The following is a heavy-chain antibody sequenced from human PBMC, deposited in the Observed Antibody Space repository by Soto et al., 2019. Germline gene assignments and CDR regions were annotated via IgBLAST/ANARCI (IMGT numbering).Heavy chain of an antibody. D-gene: IGHD2-21*02. V-gene: IGHV4-39*01. CDR3: ARQRGDPKSNWFDP. J-gene: IGHJ5*02. Sequence: PSETLSLTCTVSGGSISSSSYYWGWIRQPPGKGLEWIGSIYYSGSTYYNPSLKSRVTISVDTSKNQFSLKLSSVTAADTAVYYCARQRGDPKSNWFDPWGQGTLVTVSS. CDR2: IYYSGST. CDR1: GGSISSSSYY.